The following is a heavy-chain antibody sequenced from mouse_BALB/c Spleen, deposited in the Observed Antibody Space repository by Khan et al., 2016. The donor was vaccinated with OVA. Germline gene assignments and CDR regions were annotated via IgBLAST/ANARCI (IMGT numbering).Heavy chain of an antibody. CDR1: GYSFTSDYA. Sequence: EVELVESGPGLVKPSQSLSLTCTVTGYSFTSDYAWNWIRQFPGNKLEWMGYISYSGRTSYNPFLKSRISVTRDSSNNQFFLQLNSVTTEDTATYYCAMGRTYWGQGTLVTVSA. V-gene: IGHV3-2*02. J-gene: IGHJ3*01. CDR3: AMGRTY. CDR2: ISYSGRT. D-gene: IGHD4-1*01.